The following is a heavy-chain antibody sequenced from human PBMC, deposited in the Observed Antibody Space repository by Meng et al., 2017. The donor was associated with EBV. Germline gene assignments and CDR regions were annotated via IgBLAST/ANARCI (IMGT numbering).Heavy chain of an antibody. V-gene: IGHV1-69*01. D-gene: IGHD4-17*01. CDR2: IIPLFHTT. CDR3: ASAEHYGDYVFEY. Sequence: QGDLVQSGVEVEPPVSPAKYPCKTSGCILRSFAISWVRQDPGQGLEWMGGIIPLFHTTNYAQKFQGRLHIIADESSATTYMELSSLRSEDTAIYYCASAEHYGDYVFEYWGQGTLVTVSS. J-gene: IGHJ4*02. CDR1: GCILRSFA.